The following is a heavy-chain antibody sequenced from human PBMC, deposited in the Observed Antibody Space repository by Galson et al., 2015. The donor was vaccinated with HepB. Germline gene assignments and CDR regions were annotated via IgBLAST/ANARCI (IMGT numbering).Heavy chain of an antibody. J-gene: IGHJ6*02. CDR3: AKDEVVVAATKLYYYYGMDV. CDR1: GFTFSSYA. Sequence: SLRLSCAASGFTFSSYAMSWVRQAPGKGLEWVSAISGSGGSTYYADSVKGRFTISRDNSKNTLYLQMNSLRAEDTAVYYCAKDEVVVAATKLYYYYGMDVWGQGTTVTVSS. D-gene: IGHD2-15*01. CDR2: ISGSGGST. V-gene: IGHV3-23*01.